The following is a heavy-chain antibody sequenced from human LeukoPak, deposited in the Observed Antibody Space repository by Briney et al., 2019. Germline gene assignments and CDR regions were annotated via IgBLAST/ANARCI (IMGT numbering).Heavy chain of an antibody. CDR2: MNPNSGNT. CDR1: GYTFTSYA. J-gene: IGHJ5*02. CDR3: ARALLGSTLFLFDP. D-gene: IGHD1-26*01. Sequence: ASVKVSCKASGYTFTSYAINWVRQATGQGLEWMGWMNPNSGNTGYAQKFQGRVTTTRDTSISTAYMELSSLRSEDTAVYYCARALLGSTLFLFDPWGGGGLVAV. V-gene: IGHV1-8*01.